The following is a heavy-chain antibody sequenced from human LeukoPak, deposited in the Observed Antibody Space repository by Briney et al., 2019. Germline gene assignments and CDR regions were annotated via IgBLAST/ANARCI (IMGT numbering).Heavy chain of an antibody. CDR1: GGSISSGSYY. CDR3: ARSPFRGIPVVNRFDP. Sequence: SETLSLTCTVSGGSISSGSYYWSWIRQPAGKGLEWIGRIYTSGSTNYNPSLKSRVTISVDTSKNQFSLKLSSVTAADTAVYYCARSPFRGIPVVNRFDPWGQGTPVTVSS. D-gene: IGHD2-15*01. J-gene: IGHJ5*02. CDR2: IYTSGST. V-gene: IGHV4-61*02.